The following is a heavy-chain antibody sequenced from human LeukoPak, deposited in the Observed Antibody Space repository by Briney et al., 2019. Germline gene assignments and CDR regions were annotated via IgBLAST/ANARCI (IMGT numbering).Heavy chain of an antibody. CDR1: GGSFSGYY. V-gene: IGHV4-34*01. Sequence: SETLSLTCAVYGGSFSGYYWSWIRQPPGKGLEWIGEINHSGSTNYNPSLKSRVTISVDTSKNQFSLKLSSVTAADTAVYYCARGRGVLSIVVVVAASLNYFDYWGQGTLVTVSS. D-gene: IGHD2-15*01. CDR3: ARGRGVLSIVVVVAASLNYFDY. J-gene: IGHJ4*02. CDR2: INHSGST.